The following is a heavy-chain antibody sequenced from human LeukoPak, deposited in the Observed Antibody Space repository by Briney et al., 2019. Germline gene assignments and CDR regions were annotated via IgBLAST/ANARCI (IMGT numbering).Heavy chain of an antibody. CDR2: IYYSGST. J-gene: IGHJ5*02. Sequence: SETLSLTCTVSGGSIGSGDYYWSWIRQPPGKGLEWIGYIYYSGSTYYNPSLKSRVTISVDTSKNQFSLKLSSVTAADTAVYYCARGHSPDYGDYGWFDPWGQGTLVTVSS. D-gene: IGHD4-17*01. V-gene: IGHV4-30-4*01. CDR3: ARGHSPDYGDYGWFDP. CDR1: GGSIGSGDYY.